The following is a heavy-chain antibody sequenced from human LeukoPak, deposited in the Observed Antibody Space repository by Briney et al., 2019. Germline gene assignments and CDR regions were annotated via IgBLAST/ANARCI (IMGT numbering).Heavy chain of an antibody. CDR3: ARHFDNGDYKKTFDI. J-gene: IGHJ3*02. CDR1: GGSIRSTNW. V-gene: IGHV4-39*01. CDR2: VHYTGRA. Sequence: SETLSLTCGVSGGSIRSTNWWSWVRQPPGKGLECIASVHYTGRAYYNPSLKSRATISADTSKNHFSLKLSSVTAADTAVYYCARHFDNGDYKKTFDIWGQGTMVTVSS. D-gene: IGHD4-17*01.